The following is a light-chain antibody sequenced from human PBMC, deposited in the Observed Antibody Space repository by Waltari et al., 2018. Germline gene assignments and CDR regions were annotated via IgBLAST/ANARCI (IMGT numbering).Light chain of an antibody. V-gene: IGKV3D-15*01. CDR2: GAS. Sequence: EIVMTQSPATLSVSLGERATLSCRASQSVSSNLAWYQQKPGQAPRLLIYGASTRATGIPARFSGSGSGTEFTLTISSLQSEDFAVYYCEQYNNWPPWTFGQVTKVEIK. CDR3: EQYNNWPPWT. CDR1: QSVSSN. J-gene: IGKJ1*01.